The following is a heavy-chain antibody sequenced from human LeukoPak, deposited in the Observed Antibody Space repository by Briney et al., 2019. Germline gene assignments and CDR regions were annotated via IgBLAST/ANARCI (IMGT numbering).Heavy chain of an antibody. CDR2: ISWNSGSI. CDR1: GFTFDDYA. CDR3: AKGYCSSTSCPPYYYGMDV. Sequence: GGSLRLSCAASGFTFDDYAMHWVRQAPGKGLEWVSGISWNSGSIGYADSVKGRFTISRDNAKNSLYLQMNSLRAEDTALYYCAKGYCSSTSCPPYYYGMDVWGQGTTVTVSS. V-gene: IGHV3-9*01. D-gene: IGHD2-2*01. J-gene: IGHJ6*02.